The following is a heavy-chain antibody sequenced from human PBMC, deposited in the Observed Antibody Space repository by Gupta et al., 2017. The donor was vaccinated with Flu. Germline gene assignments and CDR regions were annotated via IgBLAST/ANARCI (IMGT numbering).Heavy chain of an antibody. V-gene: IGHV3-30*18. CDR2: ISYNGSNE. J-gene: IGHJ6*04. Sequence: QLVESGGGVLQPGTSVRLSWVGLGFPFSSYGMPLVRQPPGKGLEWVAAISYNGSNEDYADSVKGRVIISRDNAKNTVFLQMNGLRAEETAVYYCAKDMVGIGYYGMDGWGKGTTVTVSS. D-gene: IGHD1-26*01. CDR3: AKDMVGIGYYGMDG. CDR1: GFPFSSYG.